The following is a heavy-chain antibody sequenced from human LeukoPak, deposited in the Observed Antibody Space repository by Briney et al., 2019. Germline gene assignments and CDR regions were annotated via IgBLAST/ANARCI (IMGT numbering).Heavy chain of an antibody. D-gene: IGHD3-9*01. J-gene: IGHJ6*02. CDR2: IGGSSSSI. Sequence: GGSLRLSCAASGFTFITYWMSWVRLAPGKGLEWLSYIGGSSSSICYADSVKGRFTISRDNAKNSLYLQMNSLRAEDTAVYYCARLRYYGMDVWGQGATVTVSS. CDR1: GFTFITYW. V-gene: IGHV3-48*01. CDR3: ARLRYYGMDV.